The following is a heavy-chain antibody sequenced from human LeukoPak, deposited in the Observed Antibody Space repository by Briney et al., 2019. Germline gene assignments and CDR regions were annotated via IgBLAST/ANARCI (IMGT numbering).Heavy chain of an antibody. D-gene: IGHD3-22*01. Sequence: ASVKVSCKASGYTFTSYYMHWVRQAPGQGLEWMGWINPNSGGTNYAQKFQGRVTMTRDTSISTAYMELSRLRSDDTAVYYCARDPPITMIVPGDDYWGQGTLVTVSS. J-gene: IGHJ4*02. CDR1: GYTFTSYY. CDR2: INPNSGGT. V-gene: IGHV1-2*02. CDR3: ARDPPITMIVPGDDY.